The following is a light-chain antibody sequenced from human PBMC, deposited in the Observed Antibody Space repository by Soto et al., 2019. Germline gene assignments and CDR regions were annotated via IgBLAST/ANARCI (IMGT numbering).Light chain of an antibody. Sequence: QSSLTQPASVSGSPGQSITMSCTGSRSDVGGYNLVSWYQQHPGKAPKLMIYEVSKRPSGVSNRFSGSKSGNTASLTISGLQAEDEADYYCSSYAGSSTFVVFGGGTKLTVL. CDR2: EVS. CDR3: SSYAGSSTFVV. J-gene: IGLJ2*01. CDR1: RSDVGGYNL. V-gene: IGLV2-23*02.